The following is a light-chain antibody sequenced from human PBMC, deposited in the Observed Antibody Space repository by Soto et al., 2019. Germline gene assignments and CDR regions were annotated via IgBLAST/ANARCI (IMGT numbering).Light chain of an antibody. CDR1: QAISSL. CDR3: QQANSFPLT. V-gene: IGKV1-12*01. Sequence: DIQMTQSPSSVSASVGDRVTITCRASQAISSLLAWYQQKPGKAPSLLIHTASSLQSGVPSRFSGSRSGTDFTLTISSLQPADFATYYCQQANSFPLTFGGGTKVEIK. J-gene: IGKJ4*01. CDR2: TAS.